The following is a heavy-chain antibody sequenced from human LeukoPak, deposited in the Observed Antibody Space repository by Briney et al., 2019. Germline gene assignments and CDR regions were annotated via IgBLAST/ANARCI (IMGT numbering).Heavy chain of an antibody. D-gene: IGHD3-10*01. CDR2: IYTSGST. CDR3: ARGILDAGYGSGRVFDY. V-gene: IGHV4-4*07. CDR1: GGSISSYY. Sequence: KSSETLSLTCTVSGGSISSYYWSWIRQPAGKGLEWIGRIYTSGSTNYNPSLKSRVTMSVDTSKNQFSLKLSSVTAADTAVYYCARGILDAGYGSGRVFDYWGQGTLVTVSS. J-gene: IGHJ4*02.